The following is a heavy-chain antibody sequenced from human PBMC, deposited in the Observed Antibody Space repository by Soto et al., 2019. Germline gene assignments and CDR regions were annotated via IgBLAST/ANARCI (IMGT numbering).Heavy chain of an antibody. CDR3: ARGLGYCSGGSCYSSLLRFDP. Sequence: EVQLVETGGGLIQPGGSLRLSCAASGFTVSSNYMSWVRQAPGKGLEWVSVIYSGGSTYYADSVKGRFTISRDNSKNTLYLQMNSLRAEDTAVYYCARGLGYCSGGSCYSSLLRFDPWGQGTLVTVSS. V-gene: IGHV3-53*02. CDR1: GFTVSSNY. CDR2: IYSGGST. D-gene: IGHD2-15*01. J-gene: IGHJ5*02.